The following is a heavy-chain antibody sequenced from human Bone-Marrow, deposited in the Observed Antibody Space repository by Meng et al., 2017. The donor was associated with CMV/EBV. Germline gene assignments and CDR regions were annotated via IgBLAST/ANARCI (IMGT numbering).Heavy chain of an antibody. CDR1: GYPFIQYS. CDR3: ARDRRGGGSFWFDP. V-gene: IGHV1-18*01. CDR2: ISAYNDNT. D-gene: IGHD2-15*01. Sequence: SGYPFIQYSISWVRLPPGQRPEWMGRISAYNDNTNYAQKFKGRVSMTTDTSTTTAYMELRSLRSNDTAVYYCARDRRGGGSFWFDPWGQGTLVTVSS. J-gene: IGHJ5*02.